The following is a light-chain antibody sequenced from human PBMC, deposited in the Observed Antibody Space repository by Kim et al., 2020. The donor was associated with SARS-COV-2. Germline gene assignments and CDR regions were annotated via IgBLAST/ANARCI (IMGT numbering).Light chain of an antibody. Sequence: EVVLTQSPATLSLSPGERATLSCRASRSISSYLAWYQQKPGQPPRLLIYDASDRATGIPVRFGGSGSGTDFTLTISSLEPEDCAVYYCQQRGNWPWTFGQGTKVDIK. CDR2: DAS. CDR1: RSISSY. V-gene: IGKV3-11*01. J-gene: IGKJ1*01. CDR3: QQRGNWPWT.